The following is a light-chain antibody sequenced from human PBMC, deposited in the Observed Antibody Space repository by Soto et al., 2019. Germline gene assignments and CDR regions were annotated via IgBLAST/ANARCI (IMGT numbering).Light chain of an antibody. CDR3: LQDYNYPPT. CDR1: QAIRND. Sequence: AIQMTQSPSSQSASVGDRVTITCRASQAIRNDLGWYQQKPGKAPKLLIYAASSLQSGVPSRFSGSGSGTDFTLTISSLQAEYFATYYCLQDYNYPPTFGQGTRLEIK. J-gene: IGKJ5*01. V-gene: IGKV1-6*02. CDR2: AAS.